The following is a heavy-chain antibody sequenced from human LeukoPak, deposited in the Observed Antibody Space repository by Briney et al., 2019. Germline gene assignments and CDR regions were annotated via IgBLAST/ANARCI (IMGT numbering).Heavy chain of an antibody. D-gene: IGHD3-10*01. Sequence: SETLSLTCSVSGGSISSYYWSWIRQPPGEVLEWIGYIYASGSTNYHPSLKSRVTISVDTSKNQFSLNLTSVTAADTAVYYCARHGSVRSPLGPWGQGTLVTVSS. CDR1: GGSISSYY. V-gene: IGHV4-4*08. CDR2: IYASGST. CDR3: ARHGSVRSPLGP. J-gene: IGHJ5*02.